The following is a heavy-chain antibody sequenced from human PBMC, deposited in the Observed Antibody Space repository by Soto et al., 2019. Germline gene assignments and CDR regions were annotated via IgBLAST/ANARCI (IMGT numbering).Heavy chain of an antibody. J-gene: IGHJ4*02. V-gene: IGHV3-11*06. CDR2: ISSSSSYT. CDR3: ARVPKHSYGYYFDY. Sequence: GGSLRLSCAASGFTFSDYYMSWIRQAPGKGLEWVSYISSSSSYTNYADPVKGRFTISRDNAKNSLYLQMNSLRAEDTAVYYCARVPKHSYGYYFDYWGQGTLVTVYS. CDR1: GFTFSDYY. D-gene: IGHD5-18*01.